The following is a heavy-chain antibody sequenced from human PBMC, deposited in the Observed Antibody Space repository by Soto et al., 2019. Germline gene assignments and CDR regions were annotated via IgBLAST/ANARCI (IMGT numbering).Heavy chain of an antibody. CDR2: IWYDGSNK. J-gene: IGHJ3*02. CDR3: ARYSSCWDDAFDI. Sequence: QVQLVESGGGVVQPGRSLRLSCAASGFTFSSYGMHWVRQAPGKGLEWVAVIWYDGSNKYYADSVKGRFTISRYNSKSTVYLQMNSLRAENTAVDYCARYSSCWDDAFDIWGQGTKVTVSS. D-gene: IGHD6-19*01. V-gene: IGHV3-33*01. CDR1: GFTFSSYG.